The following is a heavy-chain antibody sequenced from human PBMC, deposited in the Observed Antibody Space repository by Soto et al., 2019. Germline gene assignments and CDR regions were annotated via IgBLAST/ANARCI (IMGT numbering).Heavy chain of an antibody. CDR3: AKARSWTFGGVIAVNYYYYGMDV. Sequence: GGSLRLSCAASGFTFSSYAMSWVRQAPGKCLEWVSAISGSGGSTYYADSVKGRFTISRDNSKNKLYLQMNSLRAEDTAVYYCAKARSWTFGGVIAVNYYYYGMDVWGQGXTVTVYS. V-gene: IGHV3-23*01. J-gene: IGHJ6*02. D-gene: IGHD3-16*02. CDR2: ISGSGGST. CDR1: GFTFSSYA.